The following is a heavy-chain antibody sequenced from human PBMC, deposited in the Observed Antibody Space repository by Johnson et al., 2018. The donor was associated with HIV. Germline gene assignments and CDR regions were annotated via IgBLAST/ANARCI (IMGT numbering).Heavy chain of an antibody. CDR2: ISYDGSNK. D-gene: IGHD3-10*01. CDR3: ARVHVRGIIFDAFDI. V-gene: IGHV3-30-3*01. CDR1: GFTFSSYA. Sequence: QVQLVESGGGVVQPGRSLRLSCAASGFTFSSYAMHWVRQAPGKGLEWVALISYDGSNKYCADSVKGRFTISRDNSKNTLYLQMNSLIAEDTAVYYCARVHVRGIIFDAFDIWGQGTMVTVSS. J-gene: IGHJ3*02.